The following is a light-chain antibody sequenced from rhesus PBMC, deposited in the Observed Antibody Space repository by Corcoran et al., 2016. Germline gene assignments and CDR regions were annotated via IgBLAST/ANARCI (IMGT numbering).Light chain of an antibody. V-gene: IGKV3-17*02. CDR3: QQESNWALT. J-gene: IGKJ4*01. Sequence: EIVMTQSPATLSLSPGERATLSCRASQSVSSRLAWYQQKPGQAPRLLIYGASSRGTGIPDRFSGRWSGTDFTLTSSSLEPEDVAVYFCQQESNWALTFGGGTKVELK. CDR1: QSVSSR. CDR2: GAS.